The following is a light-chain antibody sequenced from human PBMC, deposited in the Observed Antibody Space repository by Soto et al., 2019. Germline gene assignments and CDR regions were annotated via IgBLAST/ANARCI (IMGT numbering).Light chain of an antibody. CDR3: ATWDSSLSEVV. CDR1: RSNIGNDY. J-gene: IGLJ2*01. V-gene: IGLV1-51*01. Sequence: QSVLTQSPSVSAAPRQKVTISCAGSRSNIGNDYVSWYQLVPGRAPKLLIYDNNKRPSGIPDRFSGSKSGTSATLGITGLQTGDEADYYCATWDSSLSEVVFGGGTKLTVL. CDR2: DNN.